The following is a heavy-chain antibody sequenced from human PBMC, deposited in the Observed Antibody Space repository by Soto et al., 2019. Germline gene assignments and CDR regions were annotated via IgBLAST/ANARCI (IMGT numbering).Heavy chain of an antibody. Sequence: EVQLVESGGGLVQPGGSLRLSCAASGFNFYDYYMSWVRQAPGKGLEWVANINEDGSDKRYVDSVKGRFTISRDNAKNPLYLQMSSLRTEDTGVYYCARVASGSYDYWGQGNLVTVSS. J-gene: IGHJ4*02. D-gene: IGHD1-1*01. CDR1: GFNFYDYY. CDR2: INEDGSDK. V-gene: IGHV3-7*01. CDR3: ARVASGSYDY.